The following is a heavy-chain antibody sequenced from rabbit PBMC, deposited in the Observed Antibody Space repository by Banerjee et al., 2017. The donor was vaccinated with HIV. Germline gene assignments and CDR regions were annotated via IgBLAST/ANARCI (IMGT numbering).Heavy chain of an antibody. J-gene: IGHJ4*01. V-gene: IGHV1S47*01. CDR2: IDPVFGST. CDR1: GFSLSSYA. CDR3: AREASSSASYRLFYINL. D-gene: IGHD1-1*01. Sequence: QEQLVESGGGLVQPGGSLKLSCKASGFSLSSYAMNWVRQAPGKGLEWIGYIDPVFGSTYYASWVNGRFTISSHNAQNTLYLQMTSLTAADTATYFCAREASSSASYRLFYINLWGPGTLVTVS.